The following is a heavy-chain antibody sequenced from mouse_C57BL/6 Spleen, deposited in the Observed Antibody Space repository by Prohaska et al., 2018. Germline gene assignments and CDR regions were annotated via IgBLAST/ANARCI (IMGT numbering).Heavy chain of an antibody. CDR1: GYTFTDYY. CDR2: INPYNGGT. J-gene: IGHJ1*03. V-gene: IGHV1-19*01. Sequence: SVKMSCKASGYTFTDYYMNWVKQSHGKSLEWIGVINPYNGGTSYNQKFKGKATLTVDKSSSTAYMELNSLTSEDSAVYYCANSYFDVWGTGTTVTVSS. CDR3: ANSYFDV.